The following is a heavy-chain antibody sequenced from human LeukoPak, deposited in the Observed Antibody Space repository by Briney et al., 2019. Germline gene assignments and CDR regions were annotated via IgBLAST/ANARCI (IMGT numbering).Heavy chain of an antibody. CDR1: GGSFGGYY. D-gene: IGHD2-8*02. CDR2: LYTSGST. J-gene: IGHJ4*02. Sequence: PSETLSLTCAVYGGSFGGYYWSWIRQPAGKRLEWIGRLYTSGSTNYNPSLKSRVSMSVDTSKNQFSLKLSSVTAADTAMYYCARDQRVSGGTYYSDYWGQGTLVTVSS. V-gene: IGHV4-4*07. CDR3: ARDQRVSGGTYYSDY.